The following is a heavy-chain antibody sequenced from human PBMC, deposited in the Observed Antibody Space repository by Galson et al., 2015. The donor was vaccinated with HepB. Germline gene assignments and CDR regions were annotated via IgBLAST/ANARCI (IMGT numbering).Heavy chain of an antibody. J-gene: IGHJ4*02. CDR1: GFTFSDYY. CDR3: ARVADSDYGDNEHLDD. CDR2: ISGTGTYT. Sequence: SLRLSCAASGFTFSDYYMSWIRQAPGKGLEWLSYISGTGTYTYYADSVKGRFTISRDSAKNSLYLQMSSLSAEDPAGYFCARVADSDYGDNEHLDDWGQGIMVTVSS. V-gene: IGHV3-11*06. D-gene: IGHD4-17*01.